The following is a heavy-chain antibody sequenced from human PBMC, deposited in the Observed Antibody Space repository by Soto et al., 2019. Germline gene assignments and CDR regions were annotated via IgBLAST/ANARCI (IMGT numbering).Heavy chain of an antibody. Sequence: GGSLRLSCAASGFTFSSYGMHWVRQAPGKGLEWVAVISYDGSNKYYADSVKGRFTISRDNSKNTLYLQMNSLRAEDTAVYYCAKPGGHRSGYFDYWGQGTLVTVSS. CDR2: ISYDGSNK. CDR1: GFTFSSYG. V-gene: IGHV3-30*18. J-gene: IGHJ4*02. CDR3: AKPGGHRSGYFDY. D-gene: IGHD3-3*01.